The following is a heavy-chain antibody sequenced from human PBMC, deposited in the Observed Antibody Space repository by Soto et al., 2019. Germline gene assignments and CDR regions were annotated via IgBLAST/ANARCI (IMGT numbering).Heavy chain of an antibody. D-gene: IGHD5-12*01. V-gene: IGHV3-23*01. CDR2: ISGNARDT. CDR1: GFTFSNYG. Sequence: PGGSLRLSCAASGFTFSNYGMTWVRQAPGKGLEWVSAISGNARDTYYAESVRGRFTISRDNSKNTLFLQMNSLRAEDTAIYYCANRYRAFNYASEYWGQGTLVTVSS. CDR3: ANRYRAFNYASEY. J-gene: IGHJ4*02.